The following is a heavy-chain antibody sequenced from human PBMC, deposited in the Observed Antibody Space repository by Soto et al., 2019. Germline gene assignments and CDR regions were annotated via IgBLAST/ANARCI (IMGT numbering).Heavy chain of an antibody. CDR2: FDPEDGTA. CDR3: ARDLIPGSGSYYRYFQH. CDR1: GYTLTELS. J-gene: IGHJ1*01. V-gene: IGHV1-24*01. Sequence: ASVKVSCKVSGYTLTELSMHWVRQAPGKGLEWMGGFDPEDGTANYAQKFQGRVTITADESTSTAYMELSSLRSEDTAVYYCARDLIPGSGSYYRYFQHWGQGTLVTVSS. D-gene: IGHD1-26*01.